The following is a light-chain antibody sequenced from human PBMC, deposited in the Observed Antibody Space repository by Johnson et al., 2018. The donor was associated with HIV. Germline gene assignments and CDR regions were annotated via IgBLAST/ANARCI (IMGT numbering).Light chain of an antibody. J-gene: IGLJ1*01. CDR2: ENN. V-gene: IGLV1-51*02. Sequence: QAVLTQPPSVSAAPGQKVTISCSGSSSNIGNNYVSWYQQLPGTAPKLLIYENNKRPSGIPDRFSGSKSGTSANLGITGLQTGDEPDYYCGAWDCSLRAGVFGNGTKVTVL. CDR3: GAWDCSLRAGV. CDR1: SSNIGNNY.